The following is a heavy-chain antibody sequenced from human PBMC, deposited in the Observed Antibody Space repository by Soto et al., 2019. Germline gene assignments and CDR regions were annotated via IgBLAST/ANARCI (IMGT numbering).Heavy chain of an antibody. J-gene: IGHJ4*02. D-gene: IGHD3-3*01. V-gene: IGHV3-74*01. CDR2: INSDGSST. CDR1: GFTFSSYW. CDR3: ASQRYYDFWSAPQDY. Sequence: GGSLRLSCAASGFTFSSYWMHWVRQAPGKGLVWVSRINSDGSSTSYADSVKGRFTISRDNAKNTLYLQMNSLRAEDTAVYYCASQRYYDFWSAPQDYWGQGTLVTVSS.